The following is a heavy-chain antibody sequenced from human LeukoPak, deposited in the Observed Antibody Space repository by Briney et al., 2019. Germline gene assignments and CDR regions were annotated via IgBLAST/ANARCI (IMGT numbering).Heavy chain of an antibody. CDR2: ISSSSSYI. CDR3: STDSGGTVNDAFAI. J-gene: IGHJ3*02. Sequence: GGYLRLSCAASGFTFSSYSMNWVRQAPGKGLEWVSSISSSSSYIYYADSVKGRFTISRDNAKNSLYLQMNSLRAEDTGVYYRSTDSGGTVNDAFAISGQATTVTVSS. V-gene: IGHV3-21*01. CDR1: GFTFSSYS. D-gene: IGHD2-15*01.